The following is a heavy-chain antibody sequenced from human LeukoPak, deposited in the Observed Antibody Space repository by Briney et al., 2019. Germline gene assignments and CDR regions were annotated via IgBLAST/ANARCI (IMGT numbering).Heavy chain of an antibody. Sequence: GESLKISCKGSGYSFTSYWIGWVRQMPGKGREWMGIIYPGDSDTRYSPSFQGQVTISADKSISTAYLQWSSLKASDTAMYYCARHGYSSSSGDAFDIWGQGTMVTVSS. CDR1: GYSFTSYW. V-gene: IGHV5-51*01. D-gene: IGHD6-6*01. CDR2: IYPGDSDT. J-gene: IGHJ3*02. CDR3: ARHGYSSSSGDAFDI.